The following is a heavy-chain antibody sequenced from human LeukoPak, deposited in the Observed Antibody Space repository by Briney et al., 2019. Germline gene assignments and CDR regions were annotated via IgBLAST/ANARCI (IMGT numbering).Heavy chain of an antibody. CDR2: ISSSSSYI. D-gene: IGHD2-15*01. J-gene: IGHJ4*02. V-gene: IGHV3-21*01. CDR3: ARHWYCSGGICSFDY. Sequence: KPGGSLRLSCAASGFTFSSYSMNWVRQAPGKGLEWVSSISSSSSYIYYADSVKGRFTISRDNAKNSLYLQMNSLRAEDTAVYYCARHWYCSGGICSFDYWGQGTLVTVSS. CDR1: GFTFSSYS.